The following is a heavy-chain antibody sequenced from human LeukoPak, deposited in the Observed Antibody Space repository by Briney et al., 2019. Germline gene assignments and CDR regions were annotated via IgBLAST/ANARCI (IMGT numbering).Heavy chain of an antibody. CDR2: IYYSGST. V-gene: IGHV4-39*07. CDR3: ARDFSASDWRFGESSLHYFDY. CDR1: GGSISSSSYY. Sequence: SETLSLTCTVSGGSISSSSYYWGWIRQPPGKGLEWIGSIYYSGSTYYNPSLKSRVTISVDTSKNQFSLKLSSVTAADTAVYYCARDFSASDWRFGESSLHYFDYWGQGTLVTVSS. D-gene: IGHD3-10*01. J-gene: IGHJ4*02.